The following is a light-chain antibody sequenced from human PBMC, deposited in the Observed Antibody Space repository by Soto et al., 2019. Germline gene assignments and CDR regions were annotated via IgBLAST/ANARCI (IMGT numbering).Light chain of an antibody. V-gene: IGLV2-23*02. CDR2: EVS. Sequence: QSVLTQPASVSGSPGQSITISCTGTSSDVGTYNLVSWYQQYPGKAPKLMIHEVSKRPSGVSNRFSGSKSGNTASLTVSGLQAEDEADYYCCSYAGSSTFGVFGGGTKFTVL. J-gene: IGLJ2*01. CDR3: CSYAGSSTFGV. CDR1: SSDVGTYNL.